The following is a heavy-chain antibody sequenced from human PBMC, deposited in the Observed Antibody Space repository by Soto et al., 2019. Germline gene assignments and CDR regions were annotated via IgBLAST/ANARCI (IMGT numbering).Heavy chain of an antibody. CDR3: TRDSAYCSSTSCYESPVNYYYMDV. D-gene: IGHD2-2*01. J-gene: IGHJ6*03. CDR1: GFTFGDYA. V-gene: IGHV3-49*03. CDR2: IRSKAYGGTT. Sequence: PGGSLRLSCTASGFTFGDYAMSWFRQAPGKGLEWVGFIRSKAYGGTTEYAASVKGRFTISRDDSKSIAYLQMNSLKTEDTAVYYCTRDSAYCSSTSCYESPVNYYYMDVWGKGTTVTVSS.